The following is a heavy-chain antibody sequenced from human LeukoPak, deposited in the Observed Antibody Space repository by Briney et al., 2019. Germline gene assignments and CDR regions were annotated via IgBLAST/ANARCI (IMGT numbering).Heavy chain of an antibody. CDR2: IYYSGST. D-gene: IGHD1-26*01. CDR1: GGSISSYY. Sequence: SETLSLTCTVSGGSISSYYWSWIRQPPGKGLEWIGYIYYSGSTNYNPSLKSRVTISVDTSKNQFSLKLSSVTAADTAVYYCARHRYSGSFYCFDYWGQGTLVTVSS. CDR3: ARHRYSGSFYCFDY. J-gene: IGHJ4*02. V-gene: IGHV4-59*08.